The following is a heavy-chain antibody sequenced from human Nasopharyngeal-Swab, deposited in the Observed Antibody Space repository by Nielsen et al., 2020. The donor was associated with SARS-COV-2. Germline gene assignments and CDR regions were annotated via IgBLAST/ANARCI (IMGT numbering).Heavy chain of an antibody. CDR2: IYPGDSDT. J-gene: IGHJ3*02. CDR3: ARTAIEGGYYRGDAFDI. D-gene: IGHD3-22*01. V-gene: IGHV5-51*01. CDR1: GYRFISYW. Sequence: GGSLRLSCKGSGYRFISYWIGWVRQMPGKGLEWMGIIYPGDSDTRYSPYFQGQVTISADKSINTAYLQWSSLKASDTAMYYCARTAIEGGYYRGDAFDIWGQGTMVTVSS.